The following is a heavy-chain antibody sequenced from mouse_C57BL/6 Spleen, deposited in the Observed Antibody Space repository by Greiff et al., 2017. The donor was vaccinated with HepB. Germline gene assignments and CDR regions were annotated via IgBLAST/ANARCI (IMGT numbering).Heavy chain of an antibody. J-gene: IGHJ2*01. CDR2: IWSGGST. CDR3: ARNKGTGTGYFDY. V-gene: IGHV2-2*01. CDR1: GFSLTSYG. D-gene: IGHD4-1*01. Sequence: VQLVESGPGLVQPSQRLSITCTVSGFSLTSYGVHWVRQSPGKGLEWLGVIWSGGSTDYNAAFISRLSISKDNSKSQVFFKMNSLQADDTAIYYCARNKGTGTGYFDYWGQGTTLTVSS.